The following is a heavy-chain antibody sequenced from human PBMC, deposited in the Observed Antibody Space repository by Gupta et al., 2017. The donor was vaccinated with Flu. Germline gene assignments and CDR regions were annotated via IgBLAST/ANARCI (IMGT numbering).Heavy chain of an antibody. D-gene: IGHD6-6*01. Sequence: VQLEESGGGLVPPGGSLRLSCAASGFTLSTYWIHWVRQVPGKGLVWVSRINIDGRIINYADSVKGRFTISRDNAKNTVYLQMNRLRVEDTAVYFCVRQLVNDYYYHLDVWAKGPPSPSSQ. J-gene: IGHJ6*04. CDR3: VRQLVNDYYYHLDV. V-gene: IGHV3-74*01. CDR2: INIDGRII. CDR1: GFTLSTYW.